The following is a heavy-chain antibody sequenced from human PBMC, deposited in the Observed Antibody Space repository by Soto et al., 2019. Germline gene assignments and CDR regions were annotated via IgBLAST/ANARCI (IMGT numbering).Heavy chain of an antibody. J-gene: IGHJ3*02. V-gene: IGHV3-7*01. Sequence: GVLRLSCAASGFTFYSHWMSWVRQAPGKGLEWVANVKQDGSEKYYVDSVKGRFTISRDNAKNSLYLQMNSLRAEDTAVYFCARTPYYYDSSGFYDEAFDIWGQGTLVTVSS. D-gene: IGHD3-22*01. CDR3: ARTPYYYDSSGFYDEAFDI. CDR1: GFTFYSHW. CDR2: VKQDGSEK.